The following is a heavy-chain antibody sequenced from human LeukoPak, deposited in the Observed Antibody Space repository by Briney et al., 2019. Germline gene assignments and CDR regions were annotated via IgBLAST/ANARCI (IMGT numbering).Heavy chain of an antibody. CDR3: ATIRSRKWGFDY. V-gene: IGHV4-39*07. Sequence: SETLSLTCTVSGGSISSSSYYWGWIRQPPGKGLEWIGSIYHSGSTYYNPSLKSRVTISVDTSKNQFSLKLTSVTAADTAVYYCATIRSRKWGFDYWGQGTLVTVSS. CDR2: IYHSGST. J-gene: IGHJ4*02. CDR1: GGSISSSSYY. D-gene: IGHD1-26*01.